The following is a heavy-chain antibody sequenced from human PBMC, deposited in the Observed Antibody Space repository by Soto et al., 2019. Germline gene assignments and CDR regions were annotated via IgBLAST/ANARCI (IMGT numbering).Heavy chain of an antibody. CDR3: AKTVDDDFWSGYYTLDY. D-gene: IGHD3-3*01. Sequence: EVQLLESGGGLVQPGGSLRLSCAASGFTFSSYAMSWVRQAPGKGLEWVSAISGSGGSTYYADSVKGRFTISRDNSKNTLYLQMNSLRAEDTAVYYCAKTVDDDFWSGYYTLDYWGQGTLVTVSS. CDR1: GFTFSSYA. J-gene: IGHJ4*02. CDR2: ISGSGGST. V-gene: IGHV3-23*01.